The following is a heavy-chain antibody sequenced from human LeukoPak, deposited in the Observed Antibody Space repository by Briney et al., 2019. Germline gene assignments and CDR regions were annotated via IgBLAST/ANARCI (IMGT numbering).Heavy chain of an antibody. V-gene: IGHV3-30*04. CDR2: ISYDGSNE. CDR3: ARDPDSYSNYPSGDMDV. Sequence: GRSLRLSCAASGFTFSSYVVHWVRQAPGKGLEWVAIISYDGSNEYYADSVKGRFTISRDNSKNTLYLQMNSLRAADTAVYYCARDPDSYSNYPSGDMDVWGKGTTVTVSS. D-gene: IGHD4-11*01. J-gene: IGHJ6*03. CDR1: GFTFSSYV.